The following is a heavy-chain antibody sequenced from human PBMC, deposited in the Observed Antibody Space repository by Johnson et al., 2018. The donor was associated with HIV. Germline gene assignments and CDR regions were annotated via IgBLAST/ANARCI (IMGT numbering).Heavy chain of an antibody. D-gene: IGHD3-22*01. V-gene: IGHV3-20*04. CDR1: GFTFDDYG. J-gene: IGHJ3*02. CDR3: ARGYYCDSSGSDDAFDI. CDR2: INWNGGST. Sequence: VQLVESGGGVVRPGESLRLSCAASGFTFDDYGMSWVRQAPGKGLEWVSGINWNGGSTGYADSVKGRFTISRDNSKNTLHLQMNSLRAEDTAVYYCARGYYCDSSGSDDAFDIWGQGTLVTVSS.